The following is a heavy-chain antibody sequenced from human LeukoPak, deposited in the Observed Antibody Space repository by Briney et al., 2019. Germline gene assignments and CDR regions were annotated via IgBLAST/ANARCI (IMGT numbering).Heavy chain of an antibody. V-gene: IGHV3-23*01. J-gene: IGHJ4*02. CDR3: AKQSAGSAAWYSLHYDF. Sequence: GGSLRLSCAASGFTLSSYAMTWVRQAPGGGLGWGSSVVGGGGGTYYADSVKGRFTISRDNSKDTLYLQMNGLRAEDTAVYFCAKQSAGSAAWYSLHYDFWGQGTLVTVSS. CDR2: VVGGGGGT. CDR1: GFTLSSYA. D-gene: IGHD6-13*01.